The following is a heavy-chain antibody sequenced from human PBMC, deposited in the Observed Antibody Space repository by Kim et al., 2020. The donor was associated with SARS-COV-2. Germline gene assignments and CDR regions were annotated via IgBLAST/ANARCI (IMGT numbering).Heavy chain of an antibody. CDR2: INLDGSEK. CDR1: GFSVSNYW. V-gene: IGHV3-7*01. CDR3: TREAGATFDM. J-gene: IGHJ3*02. Sequence: GGSLRLSYAASGFSVSNYWISWVRQAPGKGLEWVANINLDGSEKYYGDSVKGRFTISRDNAKNSLYLQMNSLRAEDTAVYYCTREAGATFDMWGQGTRV. D-gene: IGHD6-19*01.